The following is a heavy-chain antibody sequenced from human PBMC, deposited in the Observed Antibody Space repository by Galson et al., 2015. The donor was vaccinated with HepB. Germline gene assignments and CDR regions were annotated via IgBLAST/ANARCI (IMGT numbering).Heavy chain of an antibody. J-gene: IGHJ4*02. D-gene: IGHD5-18*01. CDR1: GYTFTSYD. Sequence: SVKVSCKASGYTFTSYDINWVRQAPGQGLEWMGWMNPNSGNTGYAQNFQGRVTMTRDTSISTAYMGLSSLRSEDTAVYYCARGDSDVFYDWGQAPLVAVSA. V-gene: IGHV1-8*01. CDR2: MNPNSGNT. CDR3: ARGDSDVFYD.